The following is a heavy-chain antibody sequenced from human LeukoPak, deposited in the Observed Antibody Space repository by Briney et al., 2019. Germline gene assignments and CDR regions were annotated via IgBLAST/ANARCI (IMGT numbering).Heavy chain of an antibody. CDR1: GFTFSSYA. D-gene: IGHD2-21*02. V-gene: IGHV3-23*01. Sequence: GGSLRLSCAASGFTFSSYAMSWVRQASGKGLEWVSAISGSGGGTYSADSVKGRFTISRDNSKNTLYLQMNSLRAEDTAVYYCASQGIVVVTNYFDYWGQGTLVTFSS. CDR3: ASQGIVVVTNYFDY. J-gene: IGHJ4*02. CDR2: ISGSGGGT.